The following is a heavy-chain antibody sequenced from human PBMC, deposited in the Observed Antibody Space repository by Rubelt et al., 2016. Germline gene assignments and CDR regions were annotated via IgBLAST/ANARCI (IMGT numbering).Heavy chain of an antibody. CDR3: AKDGLGYCSGGSCYSEATHFDY. D-gene: IGHD2-15*01. J-gene: IGHJ4*02. Sequence: ADSVKGRFTISRDNSKNTLYLQMNSLRAEDTAVYYCAKDGLGYCSGGSCYSEATHFDYWGQGTLVTVSS. V-gene: IGHV3-30*02.